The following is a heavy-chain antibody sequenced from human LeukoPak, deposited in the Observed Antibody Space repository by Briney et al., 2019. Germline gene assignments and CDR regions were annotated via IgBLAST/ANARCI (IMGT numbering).Heavy chain of an antibody. D-gene: IGHD2-21*02. CDR1: GGTFSSYA. V-gene: IGHV1-69*04. CDR3: ARDQRHIVGVTGPPGGGYYFDY. Sequence: ASVKVSCKASGGTFSSYAISWVRQAPGQGLEWMGRIIPILGIANYAQKFQGRVTITADKSTSTAYMELSSLRSEDTAVYYCARDQRHIVGVTGPPGGGYYFDYWGQGTLVTVSS. CDR2: IIPILGIA. J-gene: IGHJ4*02.